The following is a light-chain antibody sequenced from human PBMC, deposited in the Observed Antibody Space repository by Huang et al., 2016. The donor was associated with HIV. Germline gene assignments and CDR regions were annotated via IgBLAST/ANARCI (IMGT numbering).Light chain of an antibody. Sequence: DIQMTQYPSSLYASVGDRVTITCRASQDIKNYLAWYQQKAGQVPKLLIYAASSLQSGVPSRFSGSGSGTDFTLSIISLQPEDVAIYYCQKYDSVPRTFGQGTKVDIK. V-gene: IGKV1-27*01. CDR1: QDIKNY. CDR2: AAS. CDR3: QKYDSVPRT. J-gene: IGKJ1*01.